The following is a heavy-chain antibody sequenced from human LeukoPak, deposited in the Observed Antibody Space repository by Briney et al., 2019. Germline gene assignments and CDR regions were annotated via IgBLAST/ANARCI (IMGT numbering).Heavy chain of an antibody. D-gene: IGHD5-18*01. Sequence: GGSLRLSCAASGFTLSSYAMHWVRQAPGKGLGWVAVISDDGSNKYYADSVKGRFTISRDNSKNTLYLQMNSLRTEDTAVYYCARDQRIGGYSYGLTGNFDYWGQGTLVTVSS. V-gene: IGHV3-30-3*01. CDR3: ARDQRIGGYSYGLTGNFDY. CDR1: GFTLSSYA. CDR2: ISDDGSNK. J-gene: IGHJ4*02.